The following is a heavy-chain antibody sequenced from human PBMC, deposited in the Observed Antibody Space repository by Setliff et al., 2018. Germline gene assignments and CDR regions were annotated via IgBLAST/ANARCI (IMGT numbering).Heavy chain of an antibody. CDR2: IFGSGST. CDR1: RGSINSHY. J-gene: IGHJ4*02. CDR3: ARDRGSNNSPEDFDY. V-gene: IGHV4-4*07. D-gene: IGHD1-1*01. Sequence: PSETLSLTCTVSRGSINSHYWSWIRQPAGKGLEWIGRIFGSGSTNYNPSPKSRVTMSIDTSKNQFFLKVRSVTAADTAVYYCARDRGSNNSPEDFDYWGLGTLVTVSS.